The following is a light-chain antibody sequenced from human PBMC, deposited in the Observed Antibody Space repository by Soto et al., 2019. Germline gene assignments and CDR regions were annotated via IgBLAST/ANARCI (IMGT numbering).Light chain of an antibody. J-gene: IGKJ5*01. Sequence: DIQMTQSPSTLSVSVGDRVTITCRASQTISSWLDWYQKKPGKAPKLLIYKASTLKSGVPSRLRGSGYGTELTITISSMKTEDFETYYCQQLNSYTPTFGQGTRLEIK. V-gene: IGKV1-5*03. CDR2: KAS. CDR1: QTISSW. CDR3: QQLNSYTPT.